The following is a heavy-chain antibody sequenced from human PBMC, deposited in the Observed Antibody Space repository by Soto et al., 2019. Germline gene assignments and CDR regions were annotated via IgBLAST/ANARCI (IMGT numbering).Heavy chain of an antibody. CDR1: SAPVSSSTYT. J-gene: IGHJ4*02. CDR2: IYYSGST. CDR3: ARGYDILTGPLDY. V-gene: IGHV4-39*01. Sequence: PSETLSLTCTVSSAPVSSSTYTWGGIRQPPGKGLEWIGSIYYSGSTYYNPSLNSRVTVSVDTSKNQFSLKVTSVTAADTAVYYCARGYDILTGPLDYWGPGTLVTVSS. D-gene: IGHD3-9*01.